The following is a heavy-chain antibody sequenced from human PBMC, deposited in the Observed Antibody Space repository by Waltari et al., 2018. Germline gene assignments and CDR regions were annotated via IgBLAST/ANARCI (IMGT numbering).Heavy chain of an antibody. CDR2: IIPVFDTA. J-gene: IGHJ4*02. D-gene: IGHD6-19*01. Sequence: QVQLVQSGAEVKRPGVSVRVSCRASKVMFSYYAFSWVRQAPGQGLEWMGRIIPVFDTANYAQKFRGRVMITADKSSNTIYMELSSLRAEDTAVYYCAKEAVADPLWGQGTLVTVSS. CDR3: AKEAVADPL. V-gene: IGHV1-69*08. CDR1: KVMFSYYA.